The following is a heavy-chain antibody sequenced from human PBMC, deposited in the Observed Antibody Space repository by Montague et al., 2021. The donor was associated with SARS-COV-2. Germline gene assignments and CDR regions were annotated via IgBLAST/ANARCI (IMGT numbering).Heavy chain of an antibody. Sequence: SETLSLTCAVYGGSFSGYYWSWIRQPPGKGLEWIGEINHSGSTNYNPSLKSRVTISVDTSKNQFSLKLSSVTAADTAVYYCARDPPRGGDFLGYYYGMDVWGQGTTVTVSS. D-gene: IGHD1-26*01. CDR2: INHSGST. CDR1: GGSFSGYY. V-gene: IGHV4-34*01. CDR3: ARDPPRGGDFLGYYYGMDV. J-gene: IGHJ6*02.